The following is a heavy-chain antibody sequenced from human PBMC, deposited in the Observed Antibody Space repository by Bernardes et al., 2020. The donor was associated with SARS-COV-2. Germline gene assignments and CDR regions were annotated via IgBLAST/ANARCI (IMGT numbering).Heavy chain of an antibody. D-gene: IGHD3-16*01. CDR3: TRHRPLGEELVGMG. V-gene: IGHV3-73*01. J-gene: IGHJ4*02. Sequence: GGSLRLSCAASGFTFSGTAMHWVRQASGKGLEWVGRIRSKANNYATAYAVSVKGRFTISRDDSKNMVFLQMNGLKTDDTAVYYCTRHRPLGEELVGMGWGQGTLVTVSS. CDR2: IRSKANNYAT. CDR1: GFTFSGTA.